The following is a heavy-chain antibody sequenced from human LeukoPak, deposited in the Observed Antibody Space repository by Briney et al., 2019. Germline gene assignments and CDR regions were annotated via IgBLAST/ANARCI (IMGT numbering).Heavy chain of an antibody. J-gene: IGHJ4*02. Sequence: PGGSLRLSCAASGFTFSSYAMSWVRQAPGKGLEWVSAISGSGGSTYYADSVKGRFTISRDNSKNTLYLQMNSLRAEDTAVYYCAKQPRYFMVRGVIISVFDYWGQGTLVTVSS. CDR3: AKQPRYFMVRGVIISVFDY. V-gene: IGHV3-23*01. D-gene: IGHD3-10*01. CDR1: GFTFSSYA. CDR2: ISGSGGST.